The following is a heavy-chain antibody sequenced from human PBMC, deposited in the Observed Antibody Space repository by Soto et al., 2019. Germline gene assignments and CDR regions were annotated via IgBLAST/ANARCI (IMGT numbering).Heavy chain of an antibody. V-gene: IGHV4-59*01. CDR3: ARGYCSSSSCYSRTYDN. D-gene: IGHD2-2*01. J-gene: IGHJ4*02. CDR1: DGSISGYY. Sequence: SETLSLTCTVSDGSISGYYWSWIRQPPGKGLEWIGYIYYSGSTNYNPSLKSRVTMSVDTSRSQLSLRLSSVTAADTAVYYCARGYCSSSSCYSRTYDNWGQGTLVSVSS. CDR2: IYYSGST.